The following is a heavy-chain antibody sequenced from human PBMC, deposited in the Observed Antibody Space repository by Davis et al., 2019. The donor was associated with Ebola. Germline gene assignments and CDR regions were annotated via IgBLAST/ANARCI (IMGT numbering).Heavy chain of an antibody. V-gene: IGHV3-43D*03. D-gene: IGHD3-22*01. J-gene: IGHJ4*02. Sequence: GESLKISCAATGFIVRSNFMAWVRQAPGKGLEWVSLISWDGRSTAYADSVRDRFSISRDNSRNFLYLQMNGLRAEDTALYYCTAYDSTFRNYWGQGTLVTVSS. CDR1: GFIVRSNF. CDR3: TAYDSTFRNY. CDR2: ISWDGRST.